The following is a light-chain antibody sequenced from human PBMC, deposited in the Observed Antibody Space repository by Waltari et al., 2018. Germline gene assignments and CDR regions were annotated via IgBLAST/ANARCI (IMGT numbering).Light chain of an antibody. J-gene: IGLJ2*01. Sequence: QSALTQPPSASGAPGQSVTISCTGTSSDVGVYNYVSWYQQHPGEAPKLLFYEVSKRPSGVPYRFSGSKSGNQASLTVSGLQAEDEGDYYCSSYAGRNTLFGGGTKLTVL. V-gene: IGLV2-8*01. CDR2: EVS. CDR1: SSDVGVYNY. CDR3: SSYAGRNTL.